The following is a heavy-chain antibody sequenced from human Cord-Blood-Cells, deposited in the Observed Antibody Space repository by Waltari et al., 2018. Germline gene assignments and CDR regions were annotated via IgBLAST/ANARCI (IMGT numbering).Heavy chain of an antibody. Sequence: QVQLQESGPGLVKPSETLSLTCTVSGGSISSSYWSWIRQPAGKGLEWIGRIYTSGSTNYNPSLKSRVTMSVDTSKNQFSLKLSSVTAADTAVYYCASSTEYYDFWSGYYDAFDIWGQGTMVTVSS. J-gene: IGHJ3*02. CDR1: GGSISSSY. V-gene: IGHV4-4*07. CDR2: IYTSGST. D-gene: IGHD3-3*01. CDR3: ASSTEYYDFWSGYYDAFDI.